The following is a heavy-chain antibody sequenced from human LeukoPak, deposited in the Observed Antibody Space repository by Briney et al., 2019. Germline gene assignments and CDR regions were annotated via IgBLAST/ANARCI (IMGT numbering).Heavy chain of an antibody. J-gene: IGHJ1*01. V-gene: IGHV3-7*01. CDR1: GFTFNRCW. CDR3: TSWGDTTAEYFQR. CDR2: INPDGRDT. Sequence: PGGCLRLTCVVSGFTFNRCWMNWVRQAPGKGLEWVAHINPDGRDTYYVDSVKGRFTISRDNAQNSIYLQMNSLRVEDTAVYYCTSWGDTTAEYFQRWGQGTLVTVSS. D-gene: IGHD2-21*02.